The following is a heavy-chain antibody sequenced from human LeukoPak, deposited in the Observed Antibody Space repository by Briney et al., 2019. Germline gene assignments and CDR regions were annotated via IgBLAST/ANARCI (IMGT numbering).Heavy chain of an antibody. D-gene: IGHD5-24*01. CDR1: GYSFTSYW. J-gene: IGHJ4*02. Sequence: GEALEISWKGSGYSFTSYWIGWGRQVPGKGLEGMGIIYAGDSDTRYSRSFQGQVTISADKSISTAYLQWSSLKASDTAMYYCARHADWMATITYYFDYWGQGTLVTVSS. V-gene: IGHV5-51*01. CDR3: ARHADWMATITYYFDY. CDR2: IYAGDSDT.